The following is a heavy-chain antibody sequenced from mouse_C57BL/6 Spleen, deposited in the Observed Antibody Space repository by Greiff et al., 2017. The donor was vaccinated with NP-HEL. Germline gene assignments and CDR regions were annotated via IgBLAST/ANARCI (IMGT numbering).Heavy chain of an antibody. Sequence: QVQLKESGPELVKPGASVKISCKASGYAFSSSWMNWVKQRPGKGLEWIGRIYPGDGDTNYNGKFKGKATLTADKSSSTAYMQLSSLTSEDSAVYFCARERELGRFAYWGQGTLVTVSA. V-gene: IGHV1-82*01. CDR3: ARERELGRFAY. D-gene: IGHD4-1*01. CDR2: IYPGDGDT. CDR1: GYAFSSSW. J-gene: IGHJ3*01.